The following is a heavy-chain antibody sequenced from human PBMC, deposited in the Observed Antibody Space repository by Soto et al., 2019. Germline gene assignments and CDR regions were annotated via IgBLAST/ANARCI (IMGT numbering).Heavy chain of an antibody. CDR1: GFTFSSYW. Sequence: GGSLRLSCAASGFTFSSYWMHWVRQAPGKGLVWVSRINSDGSSTSYADSVKGRFTISRDNAKNTLYLQMNSLRAEDTAVYYCARDLEGGYDFEYNWFDPWGQGTLVTVSS. CDR3: ARDLEGGYDFEYNWFDP. V-gene: IGHV3-74*01. CDR2: INSDGSST. J-gene: IGHJ5*02. D-gene: IGHD5-12*01.